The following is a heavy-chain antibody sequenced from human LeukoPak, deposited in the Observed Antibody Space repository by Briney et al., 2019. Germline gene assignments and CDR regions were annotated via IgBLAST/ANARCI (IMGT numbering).Heavy chain of an antibody. CDR1: GFAFSSYA. CDR3: ARDPVSTALQINSDY. D-gene: IGHD5-18*01. J-gene: IGHJ4*02. CDR2: ISNDGRNK. V-gene: IGHV3-30*04. Sequence: GRSLRLSCAASGFAFSSYAMHWVRQAPGKGLEWVTVISNDGRNKYYADSVKGRFTISRDNSKNTLYLQMNSLRAEDTALYYCARDPVSTALQINSDYWGQGTLVTVSS.